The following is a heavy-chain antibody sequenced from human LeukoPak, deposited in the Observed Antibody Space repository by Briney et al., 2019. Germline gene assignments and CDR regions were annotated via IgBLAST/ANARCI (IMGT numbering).Heavy chain of an antibody. Sequence: SETLSLTCTVSGGSISSYYWSWIRQPAGKGLEWIGRISSSGSTNYNPSLKSRVTISVGTSKNQFSLKLSSVTAADTAVYYCARDYVALDAFDIWGQGTMVTVSS. CDR1: GGSISSYY. CDR2: ISSSGST. CDR3: ARDYVALDAFDI. D-gene: IGHD3-10*02. V-gene: IGHV4-4*07. J-gene: IGHJ3*02.